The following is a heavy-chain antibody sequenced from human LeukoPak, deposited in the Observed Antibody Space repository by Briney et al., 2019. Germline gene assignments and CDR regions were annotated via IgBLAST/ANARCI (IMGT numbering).Heavy chain of an antibody. CDR3: ARWEECSGGSCPPTDY. D-gene: IGHD2-15*01. J-gene: IGHJ4*02. CDR2: IYYSGST. V-gene: IGHV4-31*03. CDR1: GGSISSGGYY. Sequence: SETLSLTCTVSGGSISSGGYYWSWIRQHPGKGLEWIGYIYYSGSTYYNPSLKSRVTISVDTSKNQFSLKLSSVTAADTAVYYCARWEECSGGSCPPTDYWGQGTLVTVSS.